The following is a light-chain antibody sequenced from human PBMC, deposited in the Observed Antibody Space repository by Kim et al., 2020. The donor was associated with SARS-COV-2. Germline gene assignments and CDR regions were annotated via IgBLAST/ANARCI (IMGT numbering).Light chain of an antibody. Sequence: EIVLTQSPGTLSLSPGERATLSCRASQSISSSYLAWYQQKPGQAPRLLIYGASSRATGIPDRFSGSGSGTDFTLTINRLEPEDFAVYYCQQYGSTPQTFGQGTTVDIK. CDR2: GAS. V-gene: IGKV3-20*01. J-gene: IGKJ1*01. CDR1: QSISSSY. CDR3: QQYGSTPQT.